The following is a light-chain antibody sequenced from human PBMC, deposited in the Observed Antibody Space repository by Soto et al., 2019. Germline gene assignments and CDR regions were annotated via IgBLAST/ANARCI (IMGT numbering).Light chain of an antibody. V-gene: IGKV3-11*01. CDR1: QSVSNY. CDR2: DAS. CDR3: QQRSNWPGIT. J-gene: IGKJ5*01. Sequence: EIVLTQSPATLSLSPGERATLSCRASQSVSNYLGWYQQKPGQAPRLLIYDASNRATGIPARFSGSGSGTDFTLTISSLEPEDFAVYYCQQRSNWPGITFGQGTRLEIK.